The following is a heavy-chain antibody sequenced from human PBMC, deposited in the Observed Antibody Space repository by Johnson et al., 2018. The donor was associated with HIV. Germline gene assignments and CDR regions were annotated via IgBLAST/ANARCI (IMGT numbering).Heavy chain of an antibody. Sequence: VQLVESGGGLIQPGGSLRLSCAASGFTVSNNYMSWVRQAPGKGLEWVSFIYSGGTTYYADSVKGRFTISRDNSKNTLYLQMNSLRAEDTAVYYCARDPITPYERGPDAFDVWGQGTVVTVSS. CDR2: IYSGGTT. CDR1: GFTVSNNY. J-gene: IGHJ3*01. D-gene: IGHD2-21*01. V-gene: IGHV3-53*01. CDR3: ARDPITPYERGPDAFDV.